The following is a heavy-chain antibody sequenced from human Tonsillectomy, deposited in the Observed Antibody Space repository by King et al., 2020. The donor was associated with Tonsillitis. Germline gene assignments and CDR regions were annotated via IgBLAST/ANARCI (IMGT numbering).Heavy chain of an antibody. V-gene: IGHV3-30*02. CDR3: ARGEVGPSDYFDY. J-gene: IGHJ4*02. Sequence: VQLVESGGGVVQPGGSLRLSCAASGFTFSNYGMHWVRQAPGKGLEWVAFIRNDGSEKYYADSVKGRFTVSRDNSKNTLFLQINSLSAEDTAVYYCARGEVGPSDYFDYWGQGTLVTVSS. CDR2: IRNDGSEK. CDR1: GFTFSNYG. D-gene: IGHD1-26*01.